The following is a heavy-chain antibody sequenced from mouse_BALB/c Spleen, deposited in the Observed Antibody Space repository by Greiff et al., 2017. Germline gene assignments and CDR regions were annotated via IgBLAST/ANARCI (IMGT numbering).Heavy chain of an antibody. Sequence: EVMLVESGGGLVKPGGSLKLSCAASGFTFSSYAMSWVRQTPEKRLEWVASISSGGSTYYPDSVKGRFTISRDNARNILYLQMSSLRSEDTAMYYCARGDDYSYYFDYWGQGTTLTVSS. V-gene: IGHV5-6-5*01. D-gene: IGHD2-4*01. CDR3: ARGDDYSYYFDY. CDR1: GFTFSSYA. CDR2: ISSGGST. J-gene: IGHJ2*01.